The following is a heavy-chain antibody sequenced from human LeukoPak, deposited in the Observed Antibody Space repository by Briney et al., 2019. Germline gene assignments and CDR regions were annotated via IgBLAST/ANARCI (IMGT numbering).Heavy chain of an antibody. V-gene: IGHV3-48*03. CDR1: GFTFSSYE. J-gene: IGHJ4*02. CDR3: ARGPRWDPHFDY. CDR2: ISSSGSTI. D-gene: IGHD1-26*01. Sequence: GGSLRLSCAASGFTFSSYEINWARQAPGKGLEWVSYISSSGSTIYYADSVKGRFTISRDKAKNSLYLQMNSLRAEDTAVYYCARGPRWDPHFDYWGQGTLVTVSS.